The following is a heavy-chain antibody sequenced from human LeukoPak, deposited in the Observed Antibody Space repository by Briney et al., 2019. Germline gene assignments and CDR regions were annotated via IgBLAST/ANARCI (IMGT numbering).Heavy chain of an antibody. D-gene: IGHD3-3*01. V-gene: IGHV3-7*03. CDR2: IRQDGSQK. J-gene: IGHJ4*02. CDR1: GFTFSSYW. CDR3: AGDREWPLDY. Sequence: PGGSLRLSCAASGFTFSSYWMTWVRQAPGKGLEWMASIRQDGSQKYYVESVKGRFTISRDNAKNSLYLQMNSLRAEDTAVYYCAGDREWPLDYWGQGTLVTVSS.